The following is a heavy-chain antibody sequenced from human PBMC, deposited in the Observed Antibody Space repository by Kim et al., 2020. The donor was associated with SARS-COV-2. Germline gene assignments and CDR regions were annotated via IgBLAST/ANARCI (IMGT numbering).Heavy chain of an antibody. D-gene: IGHD3-16*02. CDR2: IYSGGST. J-gene: IGHJ6*02. CDR1: GFTVSSNY. Sequence: GGSLRLSCAASGFTVSSNYMSWVRQAPGKGLEWVSVIYSGGSTYYADSVKGRFTISRHNSKNTLYLQMNSLRAEDTAVYYCARDLSLLIGSGMDVWGQGTTVTVSS. V-gene: IGHV3-53*04. CDR3: ARDLSLLIGSGMDV.